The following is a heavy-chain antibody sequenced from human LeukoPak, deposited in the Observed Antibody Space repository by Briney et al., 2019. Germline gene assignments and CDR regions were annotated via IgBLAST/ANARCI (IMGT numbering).Heavy chain of an antibody. D-gene: IGHD3-3*01. CDR1: GGSISSDGYY. CDR3: ATVSGSYYFDY. Sequence: PSQTLSLTCTVSGGSISSDGYYWSWIRQHPGKGLEWIGYIYYRGSTYYNPSLKSRVTISVDTSKNQFSLKLNSVTAADTAVYYCATVSGSYYFDYWGQGTLVTVSS. J-gene: IGHJ4*02. CDR2: IYYRGST. V-gene: IGHV4-31*03.